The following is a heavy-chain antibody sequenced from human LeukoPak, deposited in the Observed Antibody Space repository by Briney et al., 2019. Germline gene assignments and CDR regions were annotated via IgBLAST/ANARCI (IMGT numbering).Heavy chain of an antibody. D-gene: IGHD3-22*01. CDR3: ARVGEGVVVDY. CDR2: IYYSGST. CDR1: GGSISSSSYY. Sequence: SETLSLTCTVSGGSISSSSYYWGWIRQPPGKGLEWIGSIYYSGSTYYNPSLKSRVTISVDTSKNQFSLKLSSVTAADTAVYYCARVGEGVVVDYWGQGTLVTVSS. J-gene: IGHJ4*02. V-gene: IGHV4-39*01.